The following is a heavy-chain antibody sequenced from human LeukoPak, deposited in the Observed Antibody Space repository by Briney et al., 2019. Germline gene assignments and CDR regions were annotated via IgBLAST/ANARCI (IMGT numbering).Heavy chain of an antibody. CDR1: GFTFSSYW. V-gene: IGHV3-7*01. CDR2: IKQDGSEK. J-gene: IGHJ6*03. Sequence: QPGGSLRLSCAASGFTFSSYWMTWVRQAPGKGLEWVANIKQDGSEKYYVDSVKGRFTISRDNAKNSLYLQMNSLRAEDTAVYYCASIWFGELFFGEANMDVWGKGTTVTISS. D-gene: IGHD3-10*01. CDR3: ASIWFGELFFGEANMDV.